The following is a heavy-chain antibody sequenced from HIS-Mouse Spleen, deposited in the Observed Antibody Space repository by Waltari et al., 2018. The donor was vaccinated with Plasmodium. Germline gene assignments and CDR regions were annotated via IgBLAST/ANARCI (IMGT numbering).Heavy chain of an antibody. CDR1: GGSFSGYY. V-gene: IGHV4-34*01. D-gene: IGHD3-3*01. CDR2: VNHSGST. CDR3: ARVTSSGVYWYFDL. Sequence: QVQLQQWGAGLLKPSETLSLTCAVYGGSFSGYYWSWIRQPPGKGLEWIGEVNHSGSTNYNPSLKSRVTISVDTSKTQFSLKLSSVTAADTAVYYCARVTSSGVYWYFDLWGRGTLVTVSS. J-gene: IGHJ2*01.